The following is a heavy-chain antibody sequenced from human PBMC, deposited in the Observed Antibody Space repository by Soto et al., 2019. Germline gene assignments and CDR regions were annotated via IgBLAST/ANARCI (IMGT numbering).Heavy chain of an antibody. V-gene: IGHV3-74*01. Sequence: EVQLVESGGGLVQPGGSLRLSCVASGFTFSSYWMHWVGQAPGKGLVWVSRINSDESSTSYADSVKGRFTISRDNAKNTLYLQMNSLRAEDTAVYYCARESEQRGSYYYYYMDVWGKGTTVTVSS. CDR1: GFTFSSYW. CDR2: INSDESST. D-gene: IGHD6-25*01. J-gene: IGHJ6*03. CDR3: ARESEQRGSYYYYYMDV.